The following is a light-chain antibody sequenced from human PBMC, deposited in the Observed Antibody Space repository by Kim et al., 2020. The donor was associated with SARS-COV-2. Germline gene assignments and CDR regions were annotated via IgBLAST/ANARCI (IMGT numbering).Light chain of an antibody. Sequence: EIVLTQSPGTLSLSPGERATLSCRASQTVVNTYLAWYQQKPGQAPRLLIYGASSRATVIPDRFSGSGSGTDFTLTISRLEPEDFAVYYCQQYGSSRTFGQGTKVDIK. CDR2: GAS. J-gene: IGKJ1*01. CDR1: QTVVNTY. CDR3: QQYGSSRT. V-gene: IGKV3-20*01.